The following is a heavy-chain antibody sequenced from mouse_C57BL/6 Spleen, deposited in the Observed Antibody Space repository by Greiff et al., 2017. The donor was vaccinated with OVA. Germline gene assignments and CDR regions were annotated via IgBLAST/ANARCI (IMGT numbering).Heavy chain of an antibody. V-gene: IGHV5-6*01. J-gene: IGHJ2*01. D-gene: IGHD2-4*01. CDR2: ISSGGSYT. Sequence: EVMLVESGGDLVKPGGSLKLSCAASGFTFSSYGMSWVRQTPDKRLEWVATISSGGSYTYYPDSVKGRFTISRDNAKNTLYLQMSSLKSEDTAMYYCASPLYYDYAVGFDYWGQGTTLTVSS. CDR3: ASPLYYDYAVGFDY. CDR1: GFTFSSYG.